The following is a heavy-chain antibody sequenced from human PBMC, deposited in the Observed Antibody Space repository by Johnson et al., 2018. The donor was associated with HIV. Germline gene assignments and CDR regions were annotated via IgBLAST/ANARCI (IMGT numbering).Heavy chain of an antibody. CDR3: AKIWGDIAATGDAFDI. V-gene: IGHV3-13*01. CDR1: GFTFSSYD. CDR2: IGTAGDT. J-gene: IGHJ3*02. D-gene: IGHD5-12*01. Sequence: VLLVESGGGVVQPGRSLRLSCAASGFTFSSYDMHWVRQATGKGLEWVSAIGTAGDTYYPGSVKGRFTISRDNSKNTLYLQMNSLRAEDTAVYYCAKIWGDIAATGDAFDIWGQGTMVTVSS.